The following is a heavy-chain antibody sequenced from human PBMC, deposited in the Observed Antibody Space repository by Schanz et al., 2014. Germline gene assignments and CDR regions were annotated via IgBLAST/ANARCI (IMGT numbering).Heavy chain of an antibody. J-gene: IGHJ4*02. D-gene: IGHD6-13*01. CDR1: GLNFDYYG. V-gene: IGHV3-33*06. CDR3: AKDFVPLVQQLIRSGGAHLDH. CDR2: IGYDGSEK. Sequence: QVQLVESGGGVVQPGRSLRLSCATSGLNFDYYGMNWVRQAPGKGLEWVANIGYDGSEKYYVDSVKGRFTISRDNSKDTLYLQMSGLTPEDTAVYYCAKDFVPLVQQLIRSGGAHLDHWGQGTLVTVSS.